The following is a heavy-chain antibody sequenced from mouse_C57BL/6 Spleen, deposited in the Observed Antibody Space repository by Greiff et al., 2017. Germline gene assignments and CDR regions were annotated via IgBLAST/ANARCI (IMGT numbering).Heavy chain of an antibody. D-gene: IGHD1-1*01. Sequence: VQLQQSGPELVKPGASVKIPCKASGYTFTDYNMDWVKQSHGKSLEWIGDINPNNGGTIYNQKFKGKATLTVDKSSSTAYMELRSLTSEDTAVYYCARPYYYGSKAWFAYWGQGTLVTVSA. J-gene: IGHJ3*01. CDR1: GYTFTDYN. V-gene: IGHV1-18*01. CDR3: ARPYYYGSKAWFAY. CDR2: INPNNGGT.